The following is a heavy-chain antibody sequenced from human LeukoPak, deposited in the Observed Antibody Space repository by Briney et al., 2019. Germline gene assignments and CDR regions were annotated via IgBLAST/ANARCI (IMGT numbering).Heavy chain of an antibody. Sequence: PGESLKISCQGSGYSFSNYWIAWVHQMPGKGLEWMGMIYPDDSDIRYSPSFQGQVSFSADKSLNTVYLQWSSLKASDTAMYYCASGTGPASDYWGQGTLVTVSS. V-gene: IGHV5-51*03. D-gene: IGHD2-8*02. J-gene: IGHJ4*02. CDR3: ASGTGPASDY. CDR1: GYSFSNYW. CDR2: IYPDDSDI.